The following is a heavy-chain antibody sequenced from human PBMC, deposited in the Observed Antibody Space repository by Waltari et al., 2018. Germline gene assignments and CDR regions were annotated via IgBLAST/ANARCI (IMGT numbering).Heavy chain of an antibody. CDR2: AYNSGST. CDR1: GYSVTHTIY. CDR3: AKNVTGGFFNS. D-gene: IGHD2-21*02. Sequence: QVLLRESGPGLVRPSETPALTCAVSGYSVTHTIYWGWIRQTPGKGLEWIGSAYNSGSTHYNPSLKSRVTISVDTSRNQFSLELRSVTAADTAIYYCAKNVTGGFFNSWGQGALVIVSS. V-gene: IGHV4-38-2*01. J-gene: IGHJ4*02.